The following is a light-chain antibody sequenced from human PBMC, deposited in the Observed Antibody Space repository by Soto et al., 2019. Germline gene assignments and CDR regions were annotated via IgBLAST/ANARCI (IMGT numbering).Light chain of an antibody. CDR1: QSVSSY. Sequence: EIVLTQSPATLSLSPGERATLSCRASQSVSSYLAWYQQKPGQAPRLLIYDASTRATGIPARFSGSGSGTYFTLTISSLEPEDFAVYYCQQRSNCPLTFGGGTKVDIK. CDR2: DAS. V-gene: IGKV3-11*01. J-gene: IGKJ4*01. CDR3: QQRSNCPLT.